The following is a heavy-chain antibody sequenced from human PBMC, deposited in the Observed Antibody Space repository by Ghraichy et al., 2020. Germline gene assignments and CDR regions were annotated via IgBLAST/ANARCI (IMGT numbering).Heavy chain of an antibody. V-gene: IGHV3-23*01. J-gene: IGHJ4*02. CDR2: ISGSGGST. CDR1: GFTFSSYA. CDR3: AKDRGTTMVRGVIYYFDY. Sequence: GSLNISCAASGFTFSSYAMSWVRQGPGKGLEWVSAISGSGGSTYYADSVKGRFTISRDNSKNTLYLQMNSLRAEDTAVYYCAKDRGTTMVRGVIYYFDYWGQGTLVTVSS. D-gene: IGHD3-10*01.